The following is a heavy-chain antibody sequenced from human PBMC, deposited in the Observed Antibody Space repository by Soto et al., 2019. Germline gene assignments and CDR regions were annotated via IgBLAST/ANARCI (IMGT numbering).Heavy chain of an antibody. D-gene: IGHD3-9*01. J-gene: IGHJ5*02. V-gene: IGHV3-48*01. CDR2: ISSSSSTI. Sequence: EVQLVESGGGLVQPGGSLRLSCAASGFTFSSYSMNWVRQAPGKGLEWVSYISSSSSTIYYADSVKGRFPISRDNAKNSLYLQMNGLRAEDTAVYYCARDDMDGVRYFDWLPPARDWFDPWGQGTLVTVSS. CDR3: ARDDMDGVRYFDWLPPARDWFDP. CDR1: GFTFSSYS.